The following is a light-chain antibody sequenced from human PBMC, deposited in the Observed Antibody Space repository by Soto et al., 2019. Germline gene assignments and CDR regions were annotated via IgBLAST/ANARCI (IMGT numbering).Light chain of an antibody. Sequence: QSALTQPASVSGSPGQSITISCTGTSGDVGDYVYVSWYQHHPGKAPKLLIYDVNNRPSGVSNRFSGSQSGNTASLTISGLQAEDEADYYCSSYTLSGIFGGGTKLTVL. CDR3: SSYTLSGI. CDR1: SGDVGDYVY. V-gene: IGLV2-14*03. J-gene: IGLJ2*01. CDR2: DVN.